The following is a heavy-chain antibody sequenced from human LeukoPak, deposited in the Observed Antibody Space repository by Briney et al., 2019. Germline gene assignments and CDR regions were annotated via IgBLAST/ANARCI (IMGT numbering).Heavy chain of an antibody. J-gene: IGHJ4*02. CDR3: VKTSRRDSTCDSPFDY. CDR1: GFTFSTYA. V-gene: IGHV3-23*01. Sequence: GGSLRLSCAASGFTFSTYAMTWVRQAPGKGLEWVSAVRGSGTATYYADSVEGRFTISRDNSNNMLYLQMNSLGVEDTAMYYCVKTSRRDSTCDSPFDYWGQGTLVTVSS. D-gene: IGHD5-24*01. CDR2: VRGSGTAT.